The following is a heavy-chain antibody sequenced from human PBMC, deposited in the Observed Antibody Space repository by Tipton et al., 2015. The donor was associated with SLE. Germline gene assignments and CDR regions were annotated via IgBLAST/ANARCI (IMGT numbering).Heavy chain of an antibody. D-gene: IGHD2-15*01. J-gene: IGHJ4*02. CDR3: AGAWQGYCSGGTCYVLDY. Sequence: TLSLTCTVSGGSISSHYWSWFRQPPGKGLEWVGYISYSETTNYNPSLKSRVTISVDPSKNQFSLKLRSVTAADTAVYYCAGAWQGYCSGGTCYVLDYWGQGTLVTVSS. CDR2: ISYSETT. CDR1: GGSISSHY. V-gene: IGHV4-59*11.